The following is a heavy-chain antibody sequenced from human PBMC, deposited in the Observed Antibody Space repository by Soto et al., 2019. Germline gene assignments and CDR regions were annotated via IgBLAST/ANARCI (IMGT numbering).Heavy chain of an antibody. CDR2: IYPDDSDT. Sequence: PGESVKISCXGSGYSFATYWIGWVRQMPGKGLEWMGIIYPDDSDTRYSPSFQGQVTISADKSINTAYLQWSSLKASDSAIYYCARQYSSSWNYYYGVDVWGQGTTVTVSS. CDR1: GYSFATYW. D-gene: IGHD6-13*01. V-gene: IGHV5-51*01. CDR3: ARQYSSSWNYYYGVDV. J-gene: IGHJ6*02.